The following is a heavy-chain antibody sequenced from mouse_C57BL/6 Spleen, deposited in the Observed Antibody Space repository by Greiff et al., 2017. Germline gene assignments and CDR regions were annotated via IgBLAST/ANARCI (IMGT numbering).Heavy chain of an antibody. Sequence: QVQLQQSGAELVKPGASVKISCKASGYAFSSYWMNWVKQRPGKGLEWIGQIYPGDGDTTYNGKFKGQAPLTADKSSRTAYMQLSSLTSEDSAVYVCARSDYYGSSYVFAYWGQGTLVTVSA. CDR1: GYAFSSYW. D-gene: IGHD1-1*01. CDR2: IYPGDGDT. CDR3: ARSDYYGSSYVFAY. V-gene: IGHV1-80*01. J-gene: IGHJ3*01.